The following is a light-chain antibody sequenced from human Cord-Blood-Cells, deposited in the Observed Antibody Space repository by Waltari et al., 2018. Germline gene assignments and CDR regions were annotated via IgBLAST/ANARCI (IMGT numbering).Light chain of an antibody. Sequence: DIQMTQSPSSLSAYVGDRVTITCRASQSISSYLNWYQQKPGKAPKLLIYAASSLQSGVPSRFSGSGSGTDFTLTISSLQPEDFATYYCQQSYSTPCTFGPGTKVDIK. CDR3: QQSYSTPCT. J-gene: IGKJ3*01. V-gene: IGKV1-39*01. CDR1: QSISSY. CDR2: AAS.